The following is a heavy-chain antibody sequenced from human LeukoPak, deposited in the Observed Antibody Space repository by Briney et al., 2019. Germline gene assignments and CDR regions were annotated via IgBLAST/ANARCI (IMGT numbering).Heavy chain of an antibody. Sequence: ASVKASCKASGYTFTSYDINWVRQAPGQGLEWMGWMNPNSGNTGYAQKFQGRVTMTRNTSISTAYMELSSLRSEDTAVYYCARSIVATYWFDPWGQGTLVTVSS. J-gene: IGHJ5*02. CDR2: MNPNSGNT. CDR3: ARSIVATYWFDP. D-gene: IGHD5-12*01. CDR1: GYTFTSYD. V-gene: IGHV1-8*01.